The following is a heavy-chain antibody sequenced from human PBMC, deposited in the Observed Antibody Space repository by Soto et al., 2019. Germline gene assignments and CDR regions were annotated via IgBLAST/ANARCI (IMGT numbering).Heavy chain of an antibody. V-gene: IGHV1-69*02. CDR3: ARARWSGDKHGYYYYRDV. CDR1: GGTFSSYT. D-gene: IGHD3-3*01. Sequence: QVQLVQSGAEVKKPGSSVKVSCKASGGTFSSYTISWVRQAPGQGLEWMGRIIPILGIANYAQKFQGRVTITADKSTSTAYMELSSLRSEDTAVYYCARARWSGDKHGYYYYRDVWGKGTTVTVSS. CDR2: IIPILGIA. J-gene: IGHJ6*03.